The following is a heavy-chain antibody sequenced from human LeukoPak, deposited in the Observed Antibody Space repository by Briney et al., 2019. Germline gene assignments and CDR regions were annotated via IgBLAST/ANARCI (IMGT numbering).Heavy chain of an antibody. J-gene: IGHJ5*02. CDR2: INPNSGGT. Sequence: ASVKVSCKASGYTFTGYYMHWVRQAPGQGLEWMGWINPNSGGTNYAQKFQGRVTMTRDTSISTAYMELSRLRSDDTAVYYCASFRRLRFMTTVTRDENWFDPWGQGTLVTVSS. D-gene: IGHD4-17*01. CDR3: ASFRRLRFMTTVTRDENWFDP. CDR1: GYTFTGYY. V-gene: IGHV1-2*02.